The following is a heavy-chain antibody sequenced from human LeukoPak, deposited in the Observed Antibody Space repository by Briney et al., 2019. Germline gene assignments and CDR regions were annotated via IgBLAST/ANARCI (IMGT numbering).Heavy chain of an antibody. D-gene: IGHD3-10*01. CDR2: IFTSGST. CDR1: GGSISSGSYY. J-gene: IGHJ5*02. CDR3: ARDPLSVGDGGPFDP. Sequence: KTSQTLSLTCTVSGGSISSGSYYWSWVRQPAGKGLEWIGRIFTSGSTNFNPSLKSRVTMSVDKSKNQFSLNLTSVTAADTAVYYCARDPLSVGDGGPFDPWGQGTLVTVSS. V-gene: IGHV4-61*02.